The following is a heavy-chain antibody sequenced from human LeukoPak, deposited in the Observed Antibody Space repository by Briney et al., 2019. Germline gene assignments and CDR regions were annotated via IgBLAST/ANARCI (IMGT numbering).Heavy chain of an antibody. V-gene: IGHV3-21*01. Sequence: GGSLRLSCAASGFTFSSYSMNWVRQAPGKGLEWVSSISSSSSYIYYADSVKGRFTISRDNAKNSLYLQMNSRRAEDTAVYYCAKKEYGDYYYYYYGIDVWGQGTTVTVSS. CDR1: GFTFSSYS. CDR3: AKKEYGDYYYYYYGIDV. J-gene: IGHJ6*02. D-gene: IGHD4-17*01. CDR2: ISSSSSYI.